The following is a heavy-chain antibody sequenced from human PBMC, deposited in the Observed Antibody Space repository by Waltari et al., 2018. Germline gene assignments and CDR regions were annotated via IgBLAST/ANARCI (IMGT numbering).Heavy chain of an antibody. CDR2: IYSGGST. CDR3: AKDQHDYGDYGWYFDL. V-gene: IGHV3-23*03. CDR1: GFTCSSYA. J-gene: IGHJ2*01. Sequence: EVQLLESGGGLVQTGGSLRLSCAASGFTCSSYAMSWVRQAPGKGLEWVSVIYSGGSTYYADSGKGRFTISRDNSKNTLYLQMNSLRAEDTAVYYCAKDQHDYGDYGWYFDLWGRGTLVTVSS. D-gene: IGHD4-17*01.